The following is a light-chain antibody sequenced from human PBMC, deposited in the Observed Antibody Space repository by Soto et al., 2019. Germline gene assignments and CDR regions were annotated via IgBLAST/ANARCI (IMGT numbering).Light chain of an antibody. CDR2: GAS. J-gene: IGKJ1*01. Sequence: ENLLTQSPGTLSLSPGEGATLSCRASRGVSAIYLAWYQQKPGQAPTLLIYGASIRAAGIPDRLSGSGSGTDFTLTIRRLEPDDFAVYYCQQYGSSPRTFGQGTKVDIK. CDR1: RGVSAIY. CDR3: QQYGSSPRT. V-gene: IGKV3-20*01.